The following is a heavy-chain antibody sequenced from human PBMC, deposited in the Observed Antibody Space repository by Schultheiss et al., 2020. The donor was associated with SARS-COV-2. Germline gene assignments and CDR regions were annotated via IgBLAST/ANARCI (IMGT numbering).Heavy chain of an antibody. V-gene: IGHV3-13*01. CDR3: ARERGNSRYFDL. J-gene: IGHJ2*01. CDR1: GFTFSSYD. D-gene: IGHD4-23*01. Sequence: GGSLRLSCAASGFTFSSYDMHWVRQATGKGLEWVSAIGTAGDTYYPGSVKGRFTISRDNAKNTLYLQMNSLRAEDTAVYYCARERGNSRYFDLWGRGTLVTVSS. CDR2: IGTAGDT.